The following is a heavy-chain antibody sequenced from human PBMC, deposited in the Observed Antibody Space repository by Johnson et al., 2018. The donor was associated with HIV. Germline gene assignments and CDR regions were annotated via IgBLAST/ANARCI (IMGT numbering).Heavy chain of an antibody. CDR1: GFTFSSYA. J-gene: IGHJ3*02. V-gene: IGHV3-30-3*01. D-gene: IGHD2-15*01. Sequence: VQLVESGGGVVQPGRSLRLSCAASGFTFSSYAMHWVRQAPGKGLEWVAVISYDGSNKYYADSVKGRFTISRDNSKNTLYLQMNSLRAEDTAVYYCARGPHEVGVGAATSAFDIWGQGTMVTVSS. CDR2: ISYDGSNK. CDR3: ARGPHEVGVGAATSAFDI.